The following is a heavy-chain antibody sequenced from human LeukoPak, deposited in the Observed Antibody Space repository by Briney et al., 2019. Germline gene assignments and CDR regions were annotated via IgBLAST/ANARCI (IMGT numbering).Heavy chain of an antibody. CDR3: GTMRGNPGAFDI. V-gene: IGHV1-24*01. CDR2: FDPEDGET. D-gene: IGHD3-22*01. J-gene: IGHJ3*02. CDR1: GYTLTELS. Sequence: ASVKVSCKVSGYTLTELSMHWVRQAPGKGLEWMGGFDPEDGETIYAQKSQGRVTMTEDTSTDTAYMELSSLRSEDTAVYYCGTMRGNPGAFDIWGQGTMVTVSS.